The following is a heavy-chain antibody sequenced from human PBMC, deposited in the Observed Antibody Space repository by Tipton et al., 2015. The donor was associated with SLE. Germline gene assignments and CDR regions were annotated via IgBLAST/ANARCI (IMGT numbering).Heavy chain of an antibody. CDR1: GFTFSSYA. V-gene: IGHV1-46*01. Sequence: SCAASGFTFSSYAMHWVRQAPGQGLEWMALINPLSSTVYAENFQGRLTVTRDTSTTTVYMVLSTLRSDDTAIYYCARGETRFDLWGQGTLVTVSS. J-gene: IGHJ5*02. D-gene: IGHD3-16*01. CDR3: ARGETRFDL. CDR2: INPLSST.